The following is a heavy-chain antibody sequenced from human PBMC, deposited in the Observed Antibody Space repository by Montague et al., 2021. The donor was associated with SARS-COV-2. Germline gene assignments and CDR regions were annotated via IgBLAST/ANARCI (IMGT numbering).Heavy chain of an antibody. CDR1: GFTFSTCS. Sequence: SLRLSCAATGFTFSTCSMNWVRQAPGKGLKWISYISGSSGTVYYADSVKGRFTVSRDNARDSLSLQMNSLGADDTAVYYCARHDSWSDYLMSTLYGMDVWGQGTTVIVSS. CDR2: ISGSSGTV. J-gene: IGHJ6*02. V-gene: IGHV3-48*04. D-gene: IGHD3-3*01. CDR3: ARHDSWSDYLMSTLYGMDV.